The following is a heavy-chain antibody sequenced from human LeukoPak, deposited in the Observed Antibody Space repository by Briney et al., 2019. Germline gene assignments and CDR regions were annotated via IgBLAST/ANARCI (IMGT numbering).Heavy chain of an antibody. D-gene: IGHD3-10*01. J-gene: IGHJ4*02. CDR1: GGSFSGFY. V-gene: IGHV4-34*01. CDR3: AINDGSGSYYKSDF. CDR2: IDQSGGT. Sequence: PSETLFLTCAVYGGSFSGFYWSWVRQPPGKGPEWIGEIDQSGGTNYNPSLKSRVTISIDTSKNQFSLKMTSVTAADTAVYYCAINDGSGSYYKSDFWGQGTLVTVSS.